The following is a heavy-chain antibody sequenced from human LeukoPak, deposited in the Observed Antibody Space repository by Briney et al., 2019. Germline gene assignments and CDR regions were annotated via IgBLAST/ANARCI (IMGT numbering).Heavy chain of an antibody. Sequence: GGSLRLSCAASGFTFSGYEMNWVRQAPGKGPEWVSYISGSGSTIYYADSVKGRFTISRDNPKNSLFLQMNSLRAEDTAVYYCARESQPGNAFDIWGQGTMVTVSS. J-gene: IGHJ3*02. CDR1: GFTFSGYE. CDR3: ARESQPGNAFDI. D-gene: IGHD1-14*01. CDR2: ISGSGSTI. V-gene: IGHV3-48*03.